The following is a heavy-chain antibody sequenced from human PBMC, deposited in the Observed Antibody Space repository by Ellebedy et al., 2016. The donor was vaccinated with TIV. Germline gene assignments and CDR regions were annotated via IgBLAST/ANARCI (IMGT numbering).Heavy chain of an antibody. CDR3: ARSLGPETSNY. Sequence: AASVKVSCKASGYTFTSYAMNWVRQAPGQGLEWMGWINTNTGSPTYAQGFTGRFVFSLDTSVSTAYLQINSLQAEDTAMYYCARSLGPETSNYWGQGTLVTVSS. V-gene: IGHV7-4-1*02. CDR1: GYTFTSYA. D-gene: IGHD7-27*01. J-gene: IGHJ4*02. CDR2: INTNTGSP.